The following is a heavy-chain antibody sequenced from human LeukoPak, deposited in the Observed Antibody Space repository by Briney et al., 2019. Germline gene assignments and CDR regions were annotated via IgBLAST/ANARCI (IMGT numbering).Heavy chain of an antibody. CDR2: ISYDGKNK. V-gene: IGHV3-30*18. D-gene: IGHD3-22*01. Sequence: PGGSLRLSCAASGFIFNNYGMNWVRQAPGKGLEWVAVISYDGKNKYYADSVKGRFTISRDNSKKTLYLQMNSLRTEDTAVYFCAKPGYDSFGFDYWGQGTLVTVSS. J-gene: IGHJ4*02. CDR1: GFIFNNYG. CDR3: AKPGYDSFGFDY.